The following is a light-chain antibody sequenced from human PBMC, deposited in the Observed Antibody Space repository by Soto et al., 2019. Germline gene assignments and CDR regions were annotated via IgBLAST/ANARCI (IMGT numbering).Light chain of an antibody. V-gene: IGKV3-20*01. CDR3: QQYGSSPYT. CDR2: GGS. CDR1: QSVRSGY. Sequence: EIGLTQSPATVSLCPGERATLSCRASQSVRSGYLAWYQQKPGQAPRLLIYGGSSRATGIPDRFSGSGSGTDFTLTISRLAPEDFAVYYCQQYGSSPYTFGQGTKLVIK. J-gene: IGKJ2*01.